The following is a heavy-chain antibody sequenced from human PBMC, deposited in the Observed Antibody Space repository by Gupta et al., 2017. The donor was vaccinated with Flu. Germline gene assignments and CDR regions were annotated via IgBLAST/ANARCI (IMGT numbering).Heavy chain of an antibody. V-gene: IGHV3-23*01. Sequence: RQAPGKGLEWVSALSGSGSSTYYEDSVRGRFTISRDNSKNTLYLQMSSLRAEDTAVYYCAKDRGFGGANYFDYWGQGTLVTVSS. D-gene: IGHD3-10*01. CDR2: LSGSGSST. J-gene: IGHJ4*02. CDR3: AKDRGFGGANYFDY.